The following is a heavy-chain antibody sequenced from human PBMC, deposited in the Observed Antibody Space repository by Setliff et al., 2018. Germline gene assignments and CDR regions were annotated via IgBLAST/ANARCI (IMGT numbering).Heavy chain of an antibody. CDR3: ATKAVAGT. Sequence: PGGSLRLSCAASGFTFSNSSMHWVRQAPGKGLEYVSAISSDGVRIYYVDSVKGRFTISRDIAKNSLYLQMNSLRAEDTAVYYCATKAVAGTGGQGTLVTV. V-gene: IGHV3-64*02. CDR1: GFTFSNSS. J-gene: IGHJ4*02. CDR2: ISSDGVRI. D-gene: IGHD6-19*01.